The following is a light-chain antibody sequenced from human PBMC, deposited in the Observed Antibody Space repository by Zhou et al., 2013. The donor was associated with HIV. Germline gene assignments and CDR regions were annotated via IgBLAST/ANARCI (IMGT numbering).Light chain of an antibody. Sequence: EIVMTQSPATLSVSPGERVTLSCRASQSIGNNLAWYQQKPGQAPRLLMSGASTRATGIPVRFSGSGSGTDFTLTITRLEPEDFALYYCQQYGGAFTFGGGTKVEIK. CDR1: QSIGNN. V-gene: IGKV3-15*01. CDR2: GAS. CDR3: QQYGGAFT. J-gene: IGKJ4*01.